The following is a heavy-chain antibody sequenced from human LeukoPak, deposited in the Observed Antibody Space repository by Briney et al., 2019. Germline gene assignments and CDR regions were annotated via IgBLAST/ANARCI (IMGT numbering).Heavy chain of an antibody. Sequence: SETLSLTCTVSGGSISSYYWSWIRQPPGKGLEWIGYIYYSGSTNYNPSLKSRVTISVDTSKNQFSLKLSSVTAADTALYYCARRRKYYYDSSGYFPWGQGTLVTVSS. CDR2: IYYSGST. CDR1: GGSISSYY. D-gene: IGHD3-22*01. CDR3: ARRRKYYYDSSGYFP. V-gene: IGHV4-59*08. J-gene: IGHJ5*02.